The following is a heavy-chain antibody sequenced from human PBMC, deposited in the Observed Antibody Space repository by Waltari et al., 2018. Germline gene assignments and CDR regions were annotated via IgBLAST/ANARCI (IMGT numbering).Heavy chain of an antibody. D-gene: IGHD3-10*01. V-gene: IGHV3-33*06. CDR1: GFPFSSYG. CDR2: IWYDGSNK. CDR3: AKYGSGINGGVGDAFDI. Sequence: QVQLVESGGGVVQPGRSLRLSCAASGFPFSSYGMHWVRQAPGKGLEWVAVIWYDGSNKYYADSVKGRFTISRDNSKNTLYLQMNSLRAEDTAVYYCAKYGSGINGGVGDAFDIWGQGTMVTVSS. J-gene: IGHJ3*02.